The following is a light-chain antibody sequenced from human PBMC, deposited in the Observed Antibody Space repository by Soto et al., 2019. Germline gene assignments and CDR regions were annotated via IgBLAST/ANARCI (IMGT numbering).Light chain of an antibody. CDR2: GAS. CDR3: QQDSSSPT. J-gene: IGKJ4*01. V-gene: IGKV3-20*01. CDR1: RSVSSSY. Sequence: EIVLTQSPGSLSLSLGERATLSCRASRSVSSSYLAWYQQKPGQAPRLLIFGASIRATGIPDRFSGSGSGTDFPLSISRLEHEDFAVYFCQQDSSSPTFGGGTKVEIK.